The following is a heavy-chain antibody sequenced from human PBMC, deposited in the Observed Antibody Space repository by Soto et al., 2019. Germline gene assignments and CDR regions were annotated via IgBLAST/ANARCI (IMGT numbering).Heavy chain of an antibody. CDR1: GFTFSTYS. CDR2: ISNSGGII. CDR3: AKEDIVVPPTILPLHY. J-gene: IGHJ4*02. Sequence: EVQLLESGGGLVQPGGSLRLSCTASGFTFSTYSMNWVRQAPGKGLGWVSVISNSGGIIYYADSVKGRFAMSRDHSKNTLYLQMNSLRAEDTALYYCAKEDIVVPPTILPLHYWGQGTLVTVSS. D-gene: IGHD2-2*02. V-gene: IGHV3-23*01.